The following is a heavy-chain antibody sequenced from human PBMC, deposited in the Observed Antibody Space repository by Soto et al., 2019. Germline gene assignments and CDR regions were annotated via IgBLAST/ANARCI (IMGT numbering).Heavy chain of an antibody. V-gene: IGHV3-21*01. J-gene: IGHJ3*02. D-gene: IGHD2-15*01. CDR3: ARDRWWGWGTGEHDVFDI. Sequence: GVPMRHCRTAFEVKFINHSMHRVRQAKGKGLEWVSSISSSSSYIYYADSVKGRFTISRDNAKNSLYLQMNSLRAEDTAVYYCARDRWWGWGTGEHDVFDIWGQGTMVLVSS. CDR2: ISSSSSYI. CDR1: EVKFINHS.